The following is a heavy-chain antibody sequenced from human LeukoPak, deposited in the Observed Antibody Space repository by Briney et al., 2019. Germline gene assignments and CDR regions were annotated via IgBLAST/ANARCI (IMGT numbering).Heavy chain of an antibody. Sequence: SETLSLTCAVYGGSFSGYYWSWIRQPPGKGLEWIGEINHSGSTNYNPSLKSRVTISVDTSKNQFSLKLSSVTAADTAVYYCARSRNYGDYRRFDPWGQGMLVTVSS. CDR2: INHSGST. V-gene: IGHV4-34*01. J-gene: IGHJ5*02. CDR1: GGSFSGYY. D-gene: IGHD4-17*01. CDR3: ARSRNYGDYRRFDP.